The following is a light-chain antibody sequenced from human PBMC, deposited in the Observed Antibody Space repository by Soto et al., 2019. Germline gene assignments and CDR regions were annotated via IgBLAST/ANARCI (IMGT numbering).Light chain of an antibody. CDR1: QSVDSRY. CDR3: QQHEDSVPRN. J-gene: IGKJ4*01. CDR2: GSS. Sequence: TQKPANQRWFAGECRSLSCPALQSVDSRYFAWYQQKLGQAPRLLIYGSSNRATGIPDRFSVSGSGTDYTISICRLGIQAFPVYQCQQHEDSVPRNFGGGTKVDIK. V-gene: IGKV3-20*01.